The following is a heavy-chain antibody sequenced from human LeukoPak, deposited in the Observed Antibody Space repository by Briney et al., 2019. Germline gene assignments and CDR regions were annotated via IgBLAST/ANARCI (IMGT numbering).Heavy chain of an antibody. D-gene: IGHD4-17*01. V-gene: IGHV3-66*01. CDR1: GFTVSSNY. CDR3: AITVTVYYYGMDV. J-gene: IGHJ6*02. Sequence: PGGSLRLSCAASGFTVSSNYMSWVRQAPGKGLEWVSVIYSGGSTYYADSVNGRFTISRDNSKNTLYLQMNSLRAEDTAVYYCAITVTVYYYGMDVWGQGTTVTVSS. CDR2: IYSGGST.